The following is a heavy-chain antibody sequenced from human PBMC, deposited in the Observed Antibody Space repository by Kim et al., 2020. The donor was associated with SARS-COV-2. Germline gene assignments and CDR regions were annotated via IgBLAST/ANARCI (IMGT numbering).Heavy chain of an antibody. CDR3: ARDRTWEPNTIDY. V-gene: IGHV3-30-3*01. CDR1: GFTFSSYA. D-gene: IGHD1-26*01. J-gene: IGHJ4*02. CDR2: ISYDGSNK. Sequence: GGSLSLSCAASGFTFSSYAMHWVRQAPGKGLEWVAVISYDGSNKYYADSVKGRFTISRDNSKNTLYLQMNSLRAEDTAVYYCARDRTWEPNTIDYWGQGTLVTVSS.